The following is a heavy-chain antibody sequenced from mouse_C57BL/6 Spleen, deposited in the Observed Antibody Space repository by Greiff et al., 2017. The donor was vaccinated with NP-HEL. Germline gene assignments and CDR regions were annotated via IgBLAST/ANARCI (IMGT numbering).Heavy chain of an antibody. V-gene: IGHV1-47*01. CDR1: GYTFTTYP. J-gene: IGHJ4*01. D-gene: IGHD1-1*01. CDR3: ARSYWNAMDD. CDR2: FHPYNDDS. Sequence: VQLQQSGAELVKPGASVKMSCKASGYTFTTYPIEWMKQNHGKSLEWIGNFHPYNDDSKYNEKLKGKATLTVEKYSSTVYLELSQLPSDDSAVYYCARSYWNAMDDWGQGTSVTVSS.